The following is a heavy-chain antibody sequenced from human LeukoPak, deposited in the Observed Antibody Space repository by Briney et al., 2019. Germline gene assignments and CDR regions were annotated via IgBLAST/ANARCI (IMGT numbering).Heavy chain of an antibody. V-gene: IGHV3-53*01. J-gene: IGHJ3*02. CDR2: IYGSGST. D-gene: IGHD2-8*01. CDR1: GSTVSGSF. CDR3: APERLAKWAFDI. Sequence: GGSLRLSCAASGSTVSGSFMSWVRQAPGKGLEWVSCIYGSGSTYSADSVKGRFTISRDNSKNTLYVQMNSLKTEDTAVYYCAPERLAKWAFDIWGLGTMVTVSS.